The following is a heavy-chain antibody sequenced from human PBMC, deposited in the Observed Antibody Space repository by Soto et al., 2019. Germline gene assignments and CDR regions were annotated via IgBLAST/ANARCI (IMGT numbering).Heavy chain of an antibody. CDR2: ISTTSFTI. J-gene: IGHJ5*01. D-gene: IGHD2-15*01. CDR3: ARDRCYDGTCYSASDS. Sequence: VGSLRLSCAASGFSFSTYNMDWVRQAPGKGPEWIAYISTTSFTIYYADSVKGRFTISRDNDRNSLYLEMNSLRDEDTAVYYRARDRCYDGTCYSASDSWGQGTLVTVSS. V-gene: IGHV3-48*02. CDR1: GFSFSTYN.